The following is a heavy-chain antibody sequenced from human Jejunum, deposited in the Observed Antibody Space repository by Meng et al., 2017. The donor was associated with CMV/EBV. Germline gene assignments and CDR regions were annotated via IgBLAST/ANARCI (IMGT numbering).Heavy chain of an antibody. J-gene: IGHJ6*02. D-gene: IGHD3-3*01. Sequence: CSRYGMHWGSQGPGKRLEWVAVISFDGSSKYYADSVGGRFTISRDNSNNTLYLQMNSLRGEDAAVYYCARVRSTSFGVIIYALDVWGQGTTVTVSS. V-gene: IGHV3-30-3*01. CDR3: ARVRSTSFGVIIYALDV. CDR2: ISFDGSSK. CDR1: CSRYG.